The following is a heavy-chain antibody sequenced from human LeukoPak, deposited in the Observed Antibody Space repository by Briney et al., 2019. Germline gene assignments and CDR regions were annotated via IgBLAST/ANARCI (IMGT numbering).Heavy chain of an antibody. CDR1: EYNFPNHR. V-gene: IGHV5-51*01. Sequence: GESLKISCKGSEYNFPNHRIGWVRQMPGKGLEWIGVIYPRDSDTRYSPSFQGQVTISADKSVSTVYLQWSSVKASDTAMYYCARPGYSTSWDRGLDYWGQGTLVTVSS. CDR3: ARPGYSTSWDRGLDY. CDR2: IYPRDSDT. D-gene: IGHD6-13*01. J-gene: IGHJ4*02.